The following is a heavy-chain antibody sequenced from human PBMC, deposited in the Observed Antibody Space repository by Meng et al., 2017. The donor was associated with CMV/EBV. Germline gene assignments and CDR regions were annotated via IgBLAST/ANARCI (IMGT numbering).Heavy chain of an antibody. J-gene: IGHJ6*02. CDR3: ARDTLSTVATVPHYGMDV. V-gene: IGHV3-53*01. CDR2: IYSGGST. D-gene: IGHD4-11*01. Sequence: GGSLRLSCAASGFTISSNYMTWVRQAPGKGLEWVSLIYSGGSTYYADSVKGRFTISRDNSKNTLFLQMNSLRAEDTAVYYCARDTLSTVATVPHYGMDVWGQGTTVTVSS. CDR1: GFTISSNY.